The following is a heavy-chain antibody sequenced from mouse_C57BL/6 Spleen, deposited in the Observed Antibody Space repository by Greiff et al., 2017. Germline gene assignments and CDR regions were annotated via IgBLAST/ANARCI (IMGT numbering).Heavy chain of an antibody. CDR1: GYAFTNYL. Sequence: VQLQQSGAELVRPGTSVKLSCKASGYAFTNYLIEWVKQRPGQGLEWIGVINPGSGGTNYNEKFKGKATLTADKSSSTAYMRLSSLTSEDSAVXFCARGGYALDYWGQGTTLTVSS. D-gene: IGHD3-2*02. J-gene: IGHJ2*01. CDR3: ARGGYALDY. V-gene: IGHV1-54*01. CDR2: INPGSGGT.